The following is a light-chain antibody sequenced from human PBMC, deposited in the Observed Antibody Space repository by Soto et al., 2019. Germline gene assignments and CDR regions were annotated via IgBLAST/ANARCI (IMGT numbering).Light chain of an antibody. Sequence: IQMTHSPSTVSASVGDRVTITCRASQSISSWLAWYQQKPGKAPKLLIYDASSLESGVPSRFSGSGSGTEFTLTISSLQPDDFATYYCQQYNSYSWTFGQGTKVDI. CDR1: QSISSW. V-gene: IGKV1-5*01. CDR3: QQYNSYSWT. CDR2: DAS. J-gene: IGKJ1*01.